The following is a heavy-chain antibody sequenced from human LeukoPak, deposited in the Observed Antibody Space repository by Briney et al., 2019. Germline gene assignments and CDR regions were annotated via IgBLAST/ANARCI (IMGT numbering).Heavy chain of an antibody. CDR2: IYHSGST. CDR3: ARALSTGYYDSSGYSRKNYFDY. J-gene: IGHJ4*02. Sequence: SETLSLTCAVFGGSISRSNWWTWVRQPPGKGLEWIGEIYHSGSTNYNPSLKGRVTISVDKSKNQFSLKLSSLTAADTAVYYCARALSTGYYDSSGYSRKNYFDYWGQGTLVTVSS. D-gene: IGHD3-22*01. CDR1: GGSISRSNW. V-gene: IGHV4-4*02.